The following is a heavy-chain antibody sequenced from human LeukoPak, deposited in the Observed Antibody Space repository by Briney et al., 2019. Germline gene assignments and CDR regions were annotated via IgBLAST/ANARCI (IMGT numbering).Heavy chain of an antibody. CDR1: GGSISSSSYY. D-gene: IGHD5-18*01. V-gene: IGHV4-39*01. Sequence: SETLSLTCTVSGGSISSSSYYWGWIRQPPGKGLEWIGSIYYSGSTYYNPSLKSRVTISVDTSKNQFSLKLSSVTAADTAVYYCASPQLWSFFDYWGQGTLVTVSS. J-gene: IGHJ4*02. CDR3: ASPQLWSFFDY. CDR2: IYYSGST.